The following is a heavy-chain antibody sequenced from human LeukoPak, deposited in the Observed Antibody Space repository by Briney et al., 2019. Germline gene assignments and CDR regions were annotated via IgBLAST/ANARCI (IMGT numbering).Heavy chain of an antibody. CDR3: ARTSPFDY. CDR2: ISSSSSYI. Sequence: TGGSLILSCAASGFTFSSYSMTWVRQAPGKGLEWVSSISSSSSYIYYAESVKGRFTISRDNAKNSLYLQMNSLRAEHTAVYYCARTSPFDYWGQGTLVTVSS. CDR1: GFTFSSYS. V-gene: IGHV3-21*01. J-gene: IGHJ4*02.